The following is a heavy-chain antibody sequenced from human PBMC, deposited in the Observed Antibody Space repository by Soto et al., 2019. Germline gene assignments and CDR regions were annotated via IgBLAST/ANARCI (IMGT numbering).Heavy chain of an antibody. CDR2: ISGSGGGT. J-gene: IGHJ4*02. Sequence: GGSLRLSWEVSGFTFSAYAMSWVRQAPGKGLEWVSLISGSGGGTYYADSVKGRFTISRDNSKNTLYLQMNSLRAEDTAVFYCAKHLSNGSPDYWGQGTLVTVSS. CDR1: GFTFSAYA. V-gene: IGHV3-23*01. CDR3: AKHLSNGSPDY. D-gene: IGHD2-15*01.